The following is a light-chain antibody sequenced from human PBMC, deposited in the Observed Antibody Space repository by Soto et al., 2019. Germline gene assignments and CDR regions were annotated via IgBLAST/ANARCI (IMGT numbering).Light chain of an antibody. CDR2: KAS. Sequence: DIQMTQSPSTLSASVGDRVTITCRASQPISRWLAWYQQKPGKAPKLLIQKASSLESGVPSRFSGSGSGTEFTLTISSLQPDDFATYYCQQYDTYCTFGQGTKVEIK. J-gene: IGKJ1*01. CDR3: QQYDTYCT. V-gene: IGKV1-5*03. CDR1: QPISRW.